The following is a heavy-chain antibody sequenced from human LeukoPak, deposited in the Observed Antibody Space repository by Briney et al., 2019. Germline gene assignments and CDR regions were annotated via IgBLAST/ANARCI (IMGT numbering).Heavy chain of an antibody. V-gene: IGHV6-1*01. CDR2: TYYRSKWYN. D-gene: IGHD6-19*01. J-gene: IGHJ3*01. CDR3: VRRRAVAGRMDACDV. Sequence: SQTLSLTCAISGDSVSSNSAAWNWIRQSPSGGLEWLGRTYYRSKWYNDYAVSVQSRIIFNPDTSKNQFSLQLRSVTPEDTAVYFCVRRRAVAGRMDACDVWGQGTMVTVSS. CDR1: GDSVSSNSAA.